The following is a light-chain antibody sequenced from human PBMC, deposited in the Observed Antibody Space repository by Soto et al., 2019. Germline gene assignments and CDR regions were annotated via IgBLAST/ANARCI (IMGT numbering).Light chain of an antibody. CDR3: QQYIRWPLT. Sequence: EIVMTQSPATLSVSPGERATLSCMASQSVSSNLAWYQQKPGQAPSLLIYGASTRATGTPARFSGSGSGTEFTLTISSLQSEDFAVYYCQQYIRWPLTFGGGTKVDNK. CDR2: GAS. CDR1: QSVSSN. V-gene: IGKV3-15*01. J-gene: IGKJ4*01.